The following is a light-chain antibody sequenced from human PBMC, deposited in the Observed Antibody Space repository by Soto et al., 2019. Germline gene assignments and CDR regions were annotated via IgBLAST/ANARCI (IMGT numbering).Light chain of an antibody. J-gene: IGKJ1*01. CDR2: AAS. Sequence: DIQMTQSPSSLSASVGDRVTITCRASQSIAGYLNWYQQKPGKAPKLLIYAASSLQSGVPSRFSGSGSGTEFSLTISSLQPEDFAAYYCQQSYNAPRTSGQGTKVEIK. CDR1: QSIAGY. CDR3: QQSYNAPRT. V-gene: IGKV1-39*01.